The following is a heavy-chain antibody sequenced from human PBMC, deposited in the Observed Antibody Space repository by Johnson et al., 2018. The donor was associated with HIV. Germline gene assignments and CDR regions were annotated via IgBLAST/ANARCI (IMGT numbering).Heavy chain of an antibody. CDR3: AREMVAAKDAFDI. V-gene: IGHV3-64*01. CDR1: GFTFSNYA. J-gene: IGHJ3*02. D-gene: IGHD2-15*01. CDR2: ISSNGGKT. Sequence: VQLVESGGGVVQPGRSLRLSCAASGFTFSNYAMHWVRQAPGKGLDYVSAISSNGGKTYYANSVQGRFTISRDNFKNTLYLQMDGLRAEDTAVYFCAREMVAAKDAFDIWGQGTMVTVFS.